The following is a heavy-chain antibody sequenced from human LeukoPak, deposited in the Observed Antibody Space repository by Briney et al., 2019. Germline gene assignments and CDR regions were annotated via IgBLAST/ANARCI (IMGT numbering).Heavy chain of an antibody. CDR1: EFTFSSSG. J-gene: IGHJ4*02. Sequence: GRSLRLSCAASEFTFSSSGMHWVRQAPGKGLEWVALIWYDGSNTYYADSVKGRFTISRDNSKNTLYLQMNSLRAEDTAVYYCARAAGDTFFDYWGQGTLVTVSS. CDR3: ARAAGDTFFDY. CDR2: IWYDGSNT. D-gene: IGHD3-16*01. V-gene: IGHV3-33*01.